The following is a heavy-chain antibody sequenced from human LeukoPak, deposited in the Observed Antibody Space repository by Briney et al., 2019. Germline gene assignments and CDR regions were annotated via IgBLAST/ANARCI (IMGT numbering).Heavy chain of an antibody. D-gene: IGHD3-22*01. Sequence: ASVKVSCKASGYTFTGYYIHWVRQAPGQGLEWMGWITPYSGGTNYAQRFQGRVTMTWDTSISTAYMELSRLRSDDTAVYYCVRDRADNYDRSGYYPDGFDVWGQGTMVTVS. CDR2: ITPYSGGT. V-gene: IGHV1-2*02. CDR1: GYTFTGYY. J-gene: IGHJ3*01. CDR3: VRDRADNYDRSGYYPDGFDV.